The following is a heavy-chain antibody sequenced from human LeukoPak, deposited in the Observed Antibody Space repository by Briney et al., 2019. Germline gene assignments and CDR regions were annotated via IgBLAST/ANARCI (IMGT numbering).Heavy chain of an antibody. CDR1: GGSISSYY. CDR2: IYYSGST. Sequence: SETLSLTCTVAGGSISSYYWSWIRQPPGKGLEWIGYIYYSGSTNYNPSLKSRVTISVDTSKNQFSLELSSVTAADTAVYYCGRELTINNLDVSGKGTTVTVSS. J-gene: IGHJ6*04. D-gene: IGHD4/OR15-4a*01. V-gene: IGHV4-59*12. CDR3: GRELTINNLDV.